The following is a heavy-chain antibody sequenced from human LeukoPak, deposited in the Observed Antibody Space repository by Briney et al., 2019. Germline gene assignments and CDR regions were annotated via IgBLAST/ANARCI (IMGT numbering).Heavy chain of an antibody. D-gene: IGHD6-19*01. CDR3: ATCIAVAGTGGPLAY. Sequence: GASVKVSCKASGYTFTSYYMHWVRQAPGQGLEWMGIINPSGGSTSYAQKFQGRVTMTRDMSTSTVYMELSSLRSEDTAVYYCATCIAVAGTGGPLAYWGQGTLVTVSS. J-gene: IGHJ4*02. CDR2: INPSGGST. V-gene: IGHV1-46*01. CDR1: GYTFTSYY.